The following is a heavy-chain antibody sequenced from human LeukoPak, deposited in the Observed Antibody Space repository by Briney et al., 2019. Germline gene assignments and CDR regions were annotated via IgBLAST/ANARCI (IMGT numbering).Heavy chain of an antibody. CDR1: GYTFTSYG. J-gene: IGHJ4*02. Sequence: GASVKVSCKASGYTFTSYGISWVRQAPGQGLEWMGWISAYNGNTNYAQKLQGRVTMTTDTSTSTAYMELRSLRSDDTAVYYCARDHERYFDWLSPGGYWGQGTLVTVSS. D-gene: IGHD3-9*01. CDR3: ARDHERYFDWLSPGGY. V-gene: IGHV1-18*01. CDR2: ISAYNGNT.